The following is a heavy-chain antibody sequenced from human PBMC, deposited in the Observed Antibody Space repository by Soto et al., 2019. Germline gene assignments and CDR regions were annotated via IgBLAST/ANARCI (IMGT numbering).Heavy chain of an antibody. Sequence: PSETLSLTCTVSGGSISSSTYYWGWIRQPPGKGLEWIGSIYYSGSTYYNPSLKSRVTISVDTSKNQFSLKLSSVTAADTAVYYCARDIYGDYDGWGQGTLVTVSS. J-gene: IGHJ4*02. CDR2: IYYSGST. CDR1: GGSISSSTYY. V-gene: IGHV4-39*02. D-gene: IGHD4-17*01. CDR3: ARDIYGDYDG.